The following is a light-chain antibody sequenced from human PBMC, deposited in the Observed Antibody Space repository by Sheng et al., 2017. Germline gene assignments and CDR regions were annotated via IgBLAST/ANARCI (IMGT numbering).Light chain of an antibody. CDR1: QDISKY. V-gene: IGKV1-33*01. J-gene: IGKJ1*01. CDR3: QQYENLRT. Sequence: DIQMTQSPSSMSASVGDRVTITCQASQDISKYLNWYQXKPGKAPKLLIYDASNLETGVPSRSVEVDXGQIFLSPISSLQPEDIATYYCQQYENLRTFGQGTKVEIK. CDR2: DAS.